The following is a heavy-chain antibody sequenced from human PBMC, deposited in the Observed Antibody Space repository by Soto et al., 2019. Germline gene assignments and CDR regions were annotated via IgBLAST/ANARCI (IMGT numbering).Heavy chain of an antibody. CDR3: ARVAYYYDSSGYFY. Sequence: SETLSLTCAVSGGSISSGGYSWSWIRQPPGKGLEWIGYIYHSGSTYYNPSLKSRVTISVDRSKNQFSLKLSSVTAADTAVYYCARVAYYYDSSGYFYWGQGTLVTVSS. CDR1: GGSISSGGYS. D-gene: IGHD3-22*01. V-gene: IGHV4-30-2*01. J-gene: IGHJ4*02. CDR2: IYHSGST.